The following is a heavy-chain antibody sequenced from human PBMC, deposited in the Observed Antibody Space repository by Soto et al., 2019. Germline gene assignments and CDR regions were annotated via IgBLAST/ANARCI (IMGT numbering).Heavy chain of an antibody. D-gene: IGHD2-15*01. Sequence: PSETLPLTCTVSGGSISRGDYYWSWIRQPPGKGLEWIGYIFYSGSTYYNPSLESRVNISVDTSKNQFSLRLSSVTAADTAVYYWARAERGFCSGGSCYSGYYYYGLDGWGPRTTVTVS. CDR3: ARAERGFCSGGSCYSGYYYYGLDG. V-gene: IGHV4-30-4*01. CDR1: GGSISRGDYY. J-gene: IGHJ6*02. CDR2: IFYSGST.